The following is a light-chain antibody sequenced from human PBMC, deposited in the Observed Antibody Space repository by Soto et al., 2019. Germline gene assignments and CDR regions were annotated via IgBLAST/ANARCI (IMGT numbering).Light chain of an antibody. CDR1: SADVGGYNF. Sequence: QSALTQPASVSGSPGQSITISCTGTSADVGGYNFVSWYQHHPGKAPKLMIYEVSNRPSGISNRFSGSKSGNTASLTISGLQAEDEADYYCSSYANTTTRIFGGGTKLTVL. CDR2: EVS. V-gene: IGLV2-14*01. J-gene: IGLJ2*01. CDR3: SSYANTTTRI.